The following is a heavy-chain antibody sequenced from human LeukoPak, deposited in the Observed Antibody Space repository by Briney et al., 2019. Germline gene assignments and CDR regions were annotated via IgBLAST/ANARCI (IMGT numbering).Heavy chain of an antibody. D-gene: IGHD6-6*01. CDR3: ARDRYSSSSSLSED. CDR1: GFTFSSYA. J-gene: IGHJ4*02. Sequence: GGSLRLSCVASGFTFSSYAMNWVRQAPGKGLEWVSVISGSGGSTYYVDSVKGRFTISRDNSKDTLYLQMNSLRAEDTAKYYCARDRYSSSSSLSEDWGQGTLVTVSS. V-gene: IGHV3-23*01. CDR2: ISGSGGST.